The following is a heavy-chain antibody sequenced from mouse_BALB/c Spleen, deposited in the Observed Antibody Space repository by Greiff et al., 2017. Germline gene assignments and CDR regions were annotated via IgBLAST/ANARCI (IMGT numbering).Heavy chain of an antibody. Sequence: QVHVKQSGAELVKPGASVKLSCTASGFNIKDTYMHWVKQRPGQGLEWIGYINPSTGYTEYNQKFKDKATLTADKSSSTAYMQLSSLTSEDSAVYYCACRDGGFANWGQGTLVTVSA. V-gene: IGHV1S26*01. D-gene: IGHD3-3*01. J-gene: IGHJ3*01. CDR3: ACRDGGFAN. CDR1: GFNIKDTY. CDR2: INPSTGYT.